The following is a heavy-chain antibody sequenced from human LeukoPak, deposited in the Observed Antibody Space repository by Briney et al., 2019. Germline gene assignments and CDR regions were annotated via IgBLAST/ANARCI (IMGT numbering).Heavy chain of an antibody. D-gene: IGHD2-2*02. Sequence: ASVKVSCKASGYTFTSYDINWVRQATGQGLEWMGWMNPNSGRSGLAQKFQGTVTMTRDTSINTAYVEVRNLRFEDSAVYYCTRDHTSYYTMDVWGQGTAVTVSS. CDR2: MNPNSGRS. J-gene: IGHJ6*02. V-gene: IGHV1-8*01. CDR1: GYTFTSYD. CDR3: TRDHTSYYTMDV.